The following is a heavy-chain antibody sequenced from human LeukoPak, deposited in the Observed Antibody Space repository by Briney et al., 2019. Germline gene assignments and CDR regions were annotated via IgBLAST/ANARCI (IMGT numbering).Heavy chain of an antibody. CDR1: GFTFNNYG. Sequence: PGRSLRLSCAASGFTFNNYGMHWVRQAPGKGLEWVAVIATDGRDKKYADSVKGRFTISRDNSKNTLYLQMNSLRAEDTAVYYCARDSSGMVRGVILYFDYWGQGTLVTVSS. CDR2: IATDGRDK. V-gene: IGHV3-30*03. J-gene: IGHJ4*02. CDR3: ARDSSGMVRGVILYFDY. D-gene: IGHD3-10*01.